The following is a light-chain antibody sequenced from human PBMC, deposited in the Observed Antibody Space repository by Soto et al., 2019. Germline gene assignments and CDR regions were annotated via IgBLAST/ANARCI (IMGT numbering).Light chain of an antibody. CDR3: QQYGSSPIP. J-gene: IGKJ5*01. CDR2: GAS. CDR1: QSVSSSY. Sequence: EIVLTQSPGTLSLSPGERATLSCRASQSVSSSYLAWCQQKPGQAPRLLFYGASSRATGIPDRFSGSGSGTDFTLPISRLEPEDFAVYYCQQYGSSPIPFGQGTRLEIK. V-gene: IGKV3-20*01.